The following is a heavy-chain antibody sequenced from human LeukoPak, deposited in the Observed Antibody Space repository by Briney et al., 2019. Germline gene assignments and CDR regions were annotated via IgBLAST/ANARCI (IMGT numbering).Heavy chain of an antibody. Sequence: SETLSLTCTVSGDSISSSSFYWGWSRQPPGKGLEWIGSTSGSAYYNPSLKSRVTISVDTSNNQFSLKLTSVTAADTAVYYCARGGVADTSMINPRAVDYWGQGTLVTVSS. CDR3: ARGGVADTSMINPRAVDY. J-gene: IGHJ4*02. CDR1: GDSISSSSFY. CDR2: TSGSA. D-gene: IGHD5-18*01. V-gene: IGHV4-39*01.